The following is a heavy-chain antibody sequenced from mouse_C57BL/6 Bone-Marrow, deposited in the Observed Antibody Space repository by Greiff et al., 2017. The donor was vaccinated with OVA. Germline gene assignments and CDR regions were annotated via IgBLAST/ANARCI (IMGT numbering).Heavy chain of an antibody. D-gene: IGHD1-1*01. V-gene: IGHV2-9-1*01. CDR3: ARIPITTRVAWYFDV. J-gene: IGHJ1*03. Sequence: VKLMESGPGLVTPSQCLSITCTVSGFSFTSYAISWVRQPPGKGLEWLGVIWPGGGTNYNYALYSRLSISTVHSKSHLFLKMNSLLTDDTARYYCARIPITTRVAWYFDVWGTGTTVTVSS. CDR2: IWPGGGT. CDR1: GFSFTSYA.